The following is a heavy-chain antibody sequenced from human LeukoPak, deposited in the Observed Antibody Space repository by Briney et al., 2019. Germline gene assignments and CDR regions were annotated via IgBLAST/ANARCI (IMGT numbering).Heavy chain of an antibody. D-gene: IGHD6-19*01. CDR2: INHSGST. CDR3: ARLVVYSSGWYYFDY. J-gene: IGHJ4*02. V-gene: IGHV4-34*01. CDR1: GGSFSGYY. Sequence: SETLSLTCAVYGGSFSGYYWSWIRQPPGKGLEWIGEINHSGSTNYNPSLKSRVTISVDTSKNQFSLKLSSVTAADTAVYYCARLVVYSSGWYYFDYWGQGTLVTVSS.